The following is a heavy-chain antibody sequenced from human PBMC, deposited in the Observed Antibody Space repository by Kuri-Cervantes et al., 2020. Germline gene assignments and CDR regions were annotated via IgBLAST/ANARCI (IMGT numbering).Heavy chain of an antibody. CDR2: ISGSGGST. CDR3: TKDYDFWSGYYYYMDV. J-gene: IGHJ6*03. D-gene: IGHD3-3*01. V-gene: IGHV3-23*01. CDR1: GFSFSTFA. Sequence: GGSLRLSCAASGFSFSTFAMNWVRQAPGKGLEWVSAISGSGGSTYYADSVKGRFTISRDNSKNTLYLQMNSLKTEDTAVYYCTKDYDFWSGYYYYMDVWGKGTTVTVSS.